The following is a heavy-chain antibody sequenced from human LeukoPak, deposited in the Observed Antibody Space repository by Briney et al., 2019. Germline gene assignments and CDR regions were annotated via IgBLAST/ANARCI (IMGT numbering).Heavy chain of an antibody. CDR3: ARVVGAANDAFDI. CDR1: GYTFSVYY. CDR2: INPSGGST. V-gene: IGHV1-46*01. Sequence: ASVKVSCKASGYTFSVYYTHWVRQAPGQGLEWMGIINPSGGSTSYAQKFQGRVTMTRDMSTSTVYMELSSLRSEDTAVYYCARVVGAANDAFDIWGQGTMVTVSS. J-gene: IGHJ3*02. D-gene: IGHD2-15*01.